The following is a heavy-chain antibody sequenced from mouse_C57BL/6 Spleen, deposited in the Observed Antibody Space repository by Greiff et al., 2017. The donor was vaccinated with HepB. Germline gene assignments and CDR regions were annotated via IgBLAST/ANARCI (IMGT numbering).Heavy chain of an antibody. J-gene: IGHJ1*03. V-gene: IGHV1-64*01. CDR1: GYTFTSYW. D-gene: IGHD2-4*01. Sequence: QVHVKQPGAELVKPGASVKLSCKASGYTFTSYWMHWVKQRPGQGLEWIGMIHPNSGSTNYNEKFKSKATLTVDKSSSTAYMQLSSLTSEDSAVYYCARRHDYDDALYWYFDVWGTGTTVTVSS. CDR2: IHPNSGST. CDR3: ARRHDYDDALYWYFDV.